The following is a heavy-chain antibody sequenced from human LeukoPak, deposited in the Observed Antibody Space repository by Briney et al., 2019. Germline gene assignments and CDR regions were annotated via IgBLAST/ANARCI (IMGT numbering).Heavy chain of an antibody. J-gene: IGHJ4*02. CDR3: ARLHSSGWYGRNFDY. CDR1: GFTFSSYS. D-gene: IGHD6-19*01. V-gene: IGHV3-21*01. CDR2: ISSSSSYI. Sequence: GGSLRLSCAASGFTFSSYSMNWVRQAPGKGLEWVSSISSSSSYIYYADSVKGRFTISRDNAKNSLYLQMNSLRAEDTAAYYCARLHSSGWYGRNFDYWGQGTLVTVSS.